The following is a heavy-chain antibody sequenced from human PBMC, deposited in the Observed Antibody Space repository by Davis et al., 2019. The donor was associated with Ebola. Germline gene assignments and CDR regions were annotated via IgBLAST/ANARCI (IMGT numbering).Heavy chain of an antibody. V-gene: IGHV3-21*01. CDR2: ISKTSVYT. CDR3: ASGLDY. J-gene: IGHJ4*02. CDR1: GFTFSDYD. Sequence: GESLKISCAASGFTFSDYDMNWVRQAPGKGLEWVSTISKTSVYTYYAESVKGRFTISRDNAKNSLYLQMDGLRFEDTAVYYCASGLDYWGQGSLVTVSS.